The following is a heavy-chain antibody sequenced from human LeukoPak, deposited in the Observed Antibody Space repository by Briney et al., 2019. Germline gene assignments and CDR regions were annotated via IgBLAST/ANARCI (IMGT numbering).Heavy chain of an antibody. CDR1: TFTFGNYW. V-gene: IGHV3-7*01. Sequence: PGGSLRLSCAASTFTFGNYWMSWVRQAPGKGLGWVANIKEDGSGEYYVDSVKGRFTISRDNPKNSLYLQMNSLRAEDTAVYYCARAPAAWDYWGQGTLVTVSS. CDR3: ARAPAAWDY. CDR2: IKEDGSGE. D-gene: IGHD6-13*01. J-gene: IGHJ4*02.